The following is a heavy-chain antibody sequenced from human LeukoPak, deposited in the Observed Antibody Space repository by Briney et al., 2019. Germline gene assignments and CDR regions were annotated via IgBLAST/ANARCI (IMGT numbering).Heavy chain of an antibody. D-gene: IGHD1-26*01. CDR1: GFTVSSNY. CDR3: ARVPASGSYPYYFDY. CDR2: IYSGGST. V-gene: IGHV3-53*01. J-gene: IGHJ4*02. Sequence: PGGSLRLSCAASGFTVSSNYMSWVRQAPGKGLEWVSVIYSGGSTYYADSVKGRFTISRDNSKNTLYLQMNSLRAEDTAVYYCARVPASGSYPYYFDYWGQGTLVTVPS.